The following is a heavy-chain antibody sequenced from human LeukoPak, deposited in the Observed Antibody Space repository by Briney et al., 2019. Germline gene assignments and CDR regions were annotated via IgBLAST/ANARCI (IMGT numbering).Heavy chain of an antibody. CDR1: GGSISSYY. J-gene: IGHJ4*02. CDR2: IYYSGST. V-gene: IGHV4-59*01. Sequence: SETLSLTCTVSGGSISSYYWSWIRQPPGKGLEWIGYIYYSGSTNYNPSLKSRVTISVDTSKNQFSLKLSSVTAADTAVYYCASSQVVLLWFGDQMGGHFDYWGQGTLVTVSS. D-gene: IGHD3-10*01. CDR3: ASSQVVLLWFGDQMGGHFDY.